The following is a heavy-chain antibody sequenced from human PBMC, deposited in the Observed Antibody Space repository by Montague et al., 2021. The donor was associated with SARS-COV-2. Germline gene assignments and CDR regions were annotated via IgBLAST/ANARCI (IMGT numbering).Heavy chain of an antibody. D-gene: IGHD3-10*01. CDR3: ARTYYYGSGSYYTYYFDY. J-gene: IGHJ4*02. Sequence: PALVKPTQTLTLTCTFSGFSLSTSGMCVSWIRQPPGKALEWLALIDWDDDKYYSTSLKTRLTISKDTSKHQVVLTMTNMDPVDTATYYCARTYYYGSGSYYTYYFDYWGQGTLVTVSS. V-gene: IGHV2-70*01. CDR2: IDWDDDK. CDR1: GFSLSTSGMC.